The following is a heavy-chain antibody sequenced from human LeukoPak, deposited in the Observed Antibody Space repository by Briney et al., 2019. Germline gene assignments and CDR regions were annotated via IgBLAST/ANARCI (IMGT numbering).Heavy chain of an antibody. D-gene: IGHD5-12*01. CDR1: GFTFSTYW. CDR2: INTDGSTT. CDR3: AKESGYDVDLEY. V-gene: IGHV3-74*01. Sequence: PGGSLRLSCACSGFTFSTYWMHWVRQAPGGGLVWVSGINTDGSTTSYADSVKGRFTISRDNAKNTVYLQMSSLRAEDTAVYYCAKESGYDVDLEYWGQGALVTVSS. J-gene: IGHJ4*02.